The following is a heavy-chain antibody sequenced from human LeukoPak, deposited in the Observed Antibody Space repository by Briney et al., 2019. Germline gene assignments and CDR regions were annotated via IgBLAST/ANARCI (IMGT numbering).Heavy chain of an antibody. CDR3: ARVQGWFGELF. V-gene: IGHV4-59*01. J-gene: IGHJ4*02. D-gene: IGHD3-10*01. CDR1: GGSISSYY. Sequence: SETLSLTCTVSGGSISSYYWSWIRQPPGKGLEWIGYIYYSGSTNYNPSLKGRVTISVDTSKNQFSLKLGSVTAADTAVYYCARVQGWFGELFWGQGTLVTVSS. CDR2: IYYSGST.